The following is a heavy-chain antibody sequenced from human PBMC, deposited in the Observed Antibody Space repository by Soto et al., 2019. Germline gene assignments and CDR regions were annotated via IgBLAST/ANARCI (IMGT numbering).Heavy chain of an antibody. CDR2: ISAYSGDT. V-gene: IGHV1-18*01. J-gene: IGHJ6*02. CDR1: GFTFTNYA. CDR3: ARDGRAFSIFGETMDV. D-gene: IGHD3-3*01. Sequence: ASVKVSCKTSGFTFTNYAINWVRQAPGQGLQWMGWISAYSGDTRYAQRFQDRLTVTTDPSTTTAYMELRSLRSDDTAVYYCARDGRAFSIFGETMDVWGQGTTVTVSS.